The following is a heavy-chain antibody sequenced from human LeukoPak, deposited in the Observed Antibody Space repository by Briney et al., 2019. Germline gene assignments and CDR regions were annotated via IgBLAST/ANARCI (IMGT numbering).Heavy chain of an antibody. J-gene: IGHJ6*03. CDR3: AREGYTDCSSTSCYTSYYYYYMDV. V-gene: IGHV3-7*01. D-gene: IGHD2-2*02. Sequence: GGSLRLSCAASGFTFSSYWMSWVRQAPGKGLEWVANIKQDGSEKYYVDSVKGRFTISRDNAKNSLYLQMNSLRAEDTAVYYCAREGYTDCSSTSCYTSYYYYYMDVWGKGTTVTVSS. CDR1: GFTFSSYW. CDR2: IKQDGSEK.